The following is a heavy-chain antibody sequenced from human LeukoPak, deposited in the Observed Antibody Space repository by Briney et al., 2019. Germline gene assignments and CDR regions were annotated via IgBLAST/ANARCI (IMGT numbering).Heavy chain of an antibody. Sequence: GGSLRLSCAASGFTFSSYAMSWVRQAPGKGLEWVSAISGSGGSTYYADSVKGRFTISRDNSENRLCLQMNSLRAEDTAVYYCATPIAADLMGGQGTLVTVSS. CDR2: ISGSGGST. CDR1: GFTFSSYA. CDR3: ATPIAADLM. D-gene: IGHD6-13*01. J-gene: IGHJ4*02. V-gene: IGHV3-23*01.